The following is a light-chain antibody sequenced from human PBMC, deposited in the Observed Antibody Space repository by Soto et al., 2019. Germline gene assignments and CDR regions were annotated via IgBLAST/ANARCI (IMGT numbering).Light chain of an antibody. V-gene: IGKV3-11*01. J-gene: IGKJ3*01. CDR2: ESS. Sequence: EIVLTQSPDTLSLSPGESATLSCRASQGIGRYLAWFQQKPGQAPRLLIYESSTRATGIPARFSGSGSGTDFTLTISSLEPEDFAVYYCQQRSNWPLTFGPGTKVEIK. CDR1: QGIGRY. CDR3: QQRSNWPLT.